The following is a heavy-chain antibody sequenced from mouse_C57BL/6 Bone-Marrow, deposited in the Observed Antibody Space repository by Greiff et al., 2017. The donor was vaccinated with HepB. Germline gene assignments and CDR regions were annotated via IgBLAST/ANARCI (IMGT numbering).Heavy chain of an antibody. CDR3: ARKGGRLLRDAMDY. Sequence: QVQLKESGPGLVQPSQSLSITCTVSGFSLTSYGVHWVRQSPGKGLEWLGVIWSGGSTDYNAAFISRLSISKDNSKSQVFFKMNSLQADDTAIYYCARKGGRLLRDAMDYWGQGTSVTVSS. CDR2: IWSGGST. V-gene: IGHV2-2*01. CDR1: GFSLTSYG. D-gene: IGHD2-3*01. J-gene: IGHJ4*01.